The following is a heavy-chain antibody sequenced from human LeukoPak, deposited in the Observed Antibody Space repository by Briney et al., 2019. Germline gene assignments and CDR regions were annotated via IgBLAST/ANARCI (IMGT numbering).Heavy chain of an antibody. CDR2: IIPIFGTA. J-gene: IGHJ4*02. CDR3: ARAGYYYDSSGYPYPGNFDY. CDR1: GGTFSSYA. D-gene: IGHD3-22*01. Sequence: GASVKVSCKASGGTFSSYAISWVRQAPGQGLEWMGGIIPIFGTANYAQKFQGRVTITADESTSTAYMELSSLRSEDTAVYYCARAGYYYDSSGYPYPGNFDYWGQGTLVTVSS. V-gene: IGHV1-69*13.